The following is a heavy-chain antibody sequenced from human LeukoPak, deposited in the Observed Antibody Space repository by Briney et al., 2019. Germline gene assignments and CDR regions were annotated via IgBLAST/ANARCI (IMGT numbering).Heavy chain of an antibody. CDR1: GFRFNIYA. Sequence: GSLRLSCAASGFRFNIYAMHWVRQAPGKGLEWVSLISYDGNTEYYADSVKGRFTISRDNSRNTLYLQMNSLRADDTAVYFCGKDLEQGIGNYFDYWGQGTLVTVSS. J-gene: IGHJ4*02. CDR3: GKDLEQGIGNYFDY. CDR2: ISYDGNTE. V-gene: IGHV3-30*04. D-gene: IGHD1-1*01.